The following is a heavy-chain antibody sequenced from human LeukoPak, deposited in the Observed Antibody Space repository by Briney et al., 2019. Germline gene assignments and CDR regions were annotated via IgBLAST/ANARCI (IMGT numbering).Heavy chain of an antibody. Sequence: PGGSLRLSCAASGFTFSSYGMHWVRQAPGKGLEWVVVIWYDGSNTYYADSVKGRFTISRDISKNTLYLQMNSLRAEDTAVYYCARDLNWSPDYWGQGTLVTVSS. CDR3: ARDLNWSPDY. V-gene: IGHV3-33*08. CDR2: IWYDGSNT. J-gene: IGHJ4*02. CDR1: GFTFSSYG. D-gene: IGHD1-1*01.